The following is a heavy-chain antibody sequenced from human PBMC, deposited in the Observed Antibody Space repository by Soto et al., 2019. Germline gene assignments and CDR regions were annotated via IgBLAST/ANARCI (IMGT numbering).Heavy chain of an antibody. CDR3: ARSLYSSSYYFDY. D-gene: IGHD6-13*01. J-gene: IGHJ4*02. Sequence: XSVKFTYKPSINTFTSYARHWVRQAPGQRLEWMGWINAGNGNTKYSQKFQGRVTITRDTSASTAYMELSSLRSEDTAVYYCARSLYSSSYYFDYWGQGTLVTVSS. CDR1: INTFTSYA. CDR2: INAGNGNT. V-gene: IGHV1-3*01.